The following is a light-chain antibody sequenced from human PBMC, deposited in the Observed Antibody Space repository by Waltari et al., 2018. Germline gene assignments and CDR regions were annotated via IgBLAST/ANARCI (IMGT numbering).Light chain of an antibody. CDR2: GAS. CDR3: QQYDNWLGT. Sequence: EIVMTQSPATLSVFPGERATLSCRASQSIRSNLAWYQHKPGQAPRLLIYGASPRATGNPARFSGSGSGTEFTLTISSLQSEDFAVYFCQQYDNWLGTFGQGTKVEIK. CDR1: QSIRSN. V-gene: IGKV3-15*01. J-gene: IGKJ1*01.